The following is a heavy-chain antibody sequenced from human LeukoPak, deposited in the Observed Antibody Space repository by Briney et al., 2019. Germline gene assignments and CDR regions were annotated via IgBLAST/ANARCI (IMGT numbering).Heavy chain of an antibody. V-gene: IGHV3-7*01. D-gene: IGHD3-22*01. J-gene: IGHJ4*02. CDR1: GFTFSSSW. CDR2: TNQVGSEE. CDR3: ARDSSGYAY. Sequence: SGGSLRLSCAASGFTFSSSWMSWVRQAPGKGLEWVANTNQVGSEEYYVDSVKGRFTISRDNAKNSLYLQMNSLRAEDTAVYYCARDSSGYAYWRQGTVVTVSS.